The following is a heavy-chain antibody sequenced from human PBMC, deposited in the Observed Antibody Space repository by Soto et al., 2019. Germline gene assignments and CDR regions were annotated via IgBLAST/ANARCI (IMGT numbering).Heavy chain of an antibody. D-gene: IGHD3-22*01. CDR2: IYPGDSDT. Sequence: GESLKISCKGSGYSFTSYWIGWVRQMPGKGLEWMGIIYPGDSDTRYSPSFQGQVTISADKSISTAYLQWSSLKASDTAMYYCASINYYSSGYYSLNYYYYGMDVWGQGTTVTVSS. CDR3: ASINYYSSGYYSLNYYYYGMDV. V-gene: IGHV5-51*01. J-gene: IGHJ6*02. CDR1: GYSFTSYW.